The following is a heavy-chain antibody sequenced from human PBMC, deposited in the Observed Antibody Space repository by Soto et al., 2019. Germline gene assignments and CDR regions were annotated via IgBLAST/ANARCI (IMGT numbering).Heavy chain of an antibody. V-gene: IGHV4-61*08. CDR3: VRGRGSSWPFDY. CDR2: IYNSGST. CDR1: GGSISSCGYY. D-gene: IGHD6-13*01. J-gene: IGHJ4*02. Sequence: PSETLSLTCTVSGGSISSCGYYWSWNRQHPGKGLEWIGYIYNSGSTKYNPALKSRVTISVDTSKNQFSLKLSSVTAADTAMYYCVRGRGSSWPFDYWGQGTLVTVSS.